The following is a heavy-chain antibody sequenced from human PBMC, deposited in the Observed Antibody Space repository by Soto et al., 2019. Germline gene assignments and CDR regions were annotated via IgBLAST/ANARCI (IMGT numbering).Heavy chain of an antibody. CDR1: GYTFTGHH. V-gene: IGHV1-2*02. J-gene: IGHJ4*02. CDR2: INPISGGT. CDR3: AKDGRHCTGGSCPQGH. Sequence: ASVKVSCKTSGYTFTGHHIHWVRQAPGQGLEWMGWINPISGGTKYREKFQGRVSITRDKSSSTAYMELSSLTSDDSAVYYCAKDGRHCTGGSCPQGHWGQGTLVTVSS. D-gene: IGHD2-8*02.